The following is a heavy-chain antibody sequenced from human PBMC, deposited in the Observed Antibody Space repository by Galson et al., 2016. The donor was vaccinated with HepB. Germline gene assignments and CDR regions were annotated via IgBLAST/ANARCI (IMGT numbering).Heavy chain of an antibody. V-gene: IGHV4/OR15-8*02. CDR3: ARNRDSTWCAVLWA. Sequence: ETLSLTCVVSGDSLTRNNWWSWVRQSTGKGMEWIGEVYHTGLTNYNPSLKSRLTISMDKSNNRFSLTLKPVTAADTATYYCARNRDSTWCAVLWAWGQGNLVSVSS. J-gene: IGHJ1*01. CDR1: GDSLTRNNW. CDR2: VYHTGLT. D-gene: IGHD6-13*01.